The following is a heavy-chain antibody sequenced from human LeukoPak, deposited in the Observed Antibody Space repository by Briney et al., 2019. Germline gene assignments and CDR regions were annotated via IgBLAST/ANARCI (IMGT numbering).Heavy chain of an antibody. D-gene: IGHD3-3*01. CDR1: GYSTSSGYY. CDR2: IYHSGST. J-gene: IGHJ5*02. Sequence: YPSETLSLTCTVSGYSTSSGYYWGWIRHPPGKGLELFGSIYHSGSTYYNPSLKSRVSISVDTSKSQFSLKLCSPSATDTAVYYCERYLQKIFVVGKRGCFDPWGQGTLVTVSS. CDR3: ERYLQKIFVVGKRGCFDP. V-gene: IGHV4-38-2*02.